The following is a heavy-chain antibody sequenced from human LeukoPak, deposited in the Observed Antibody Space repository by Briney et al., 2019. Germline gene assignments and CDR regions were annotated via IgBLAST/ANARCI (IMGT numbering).Heavy chain of an antibody. V-gene: IGHV4-59*08. CDR2: IYYSGRT. CDR3: ARAYSSSWYFNWFDP. D-gene: IGHD6-13*01. Sequence: SETLSLTCTVSDDSISNYSWSWIRQPPGKGLEWIGYIYYSGRTNYNPSLKSRVTMSVDTSKNQFSLKLSSVTAADTAVYYCARAYSSSWYFNWFDPWGQGTLVTVSS. CDR1: DDSISNYS. J-gene: IGHJ5*02.